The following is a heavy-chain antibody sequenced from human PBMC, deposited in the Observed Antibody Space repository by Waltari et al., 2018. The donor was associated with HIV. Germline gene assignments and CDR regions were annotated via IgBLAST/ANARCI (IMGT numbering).Heavy chain of an antibody. D-gene: IGHD3-22*01. CDR2: LIPLLGRP. J-gene: IGHJ4*02. CDR1: GGTFTS. CDR3: ARDGDHDSSGYLAS. V-gene: IGHV1-69*11. Sequence: QVQLVQSGAEVKKPGSSLKVSCKASGGTFTSWVRQAPGQGVQWMGGLIPLLGRPSYAQNFQGRVSITADEVTSTVYLELTSLRSDDTAVYFCARDGDHDSSGYLASWGQGALVTVSS.